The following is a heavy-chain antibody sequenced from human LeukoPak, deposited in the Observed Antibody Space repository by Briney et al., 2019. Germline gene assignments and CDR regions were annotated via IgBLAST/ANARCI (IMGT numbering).Heavy chain of an antibody. Sequence: PSETLSLTCTVSGYSISSGYYWSWIRQPAGKGLEWIGRIYTSGSTNYNPSLKSRVTMSVDTSKNQFSLKLRSVTAADTAVYYCARDGSAINWFDPWGQGTLVTVSS. J-gene: IGHJ5*02. CDR1: GYSISSGYY. CDR3: ARDGSAINWFDP. CDR2: IYTSGST. V-gene: IGHV4-4*07. D-gene: IGHD3-10*01.